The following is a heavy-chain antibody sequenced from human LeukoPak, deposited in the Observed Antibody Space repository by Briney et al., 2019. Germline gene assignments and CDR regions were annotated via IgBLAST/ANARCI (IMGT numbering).Heavy chain of an antibody. D-gene: IGHD2-21*02. J-gene: IGHJ3*02. CDR3: ARDHYVVTDDAFDI. CDR2: IYYSGST. V-gene: IGHV4-39*07. CDR1: GGSISSSSYY. Sequence: SETLSLTCTVSGGSISSSSYYWGWIRQPPGKGLEWIGSIYYSGSTYYNPSLKSRVTISVDTSKNQFSLKLSSVTAADTAVYYCARDHYVVTDDAFDIWGQGTMVTVSS.